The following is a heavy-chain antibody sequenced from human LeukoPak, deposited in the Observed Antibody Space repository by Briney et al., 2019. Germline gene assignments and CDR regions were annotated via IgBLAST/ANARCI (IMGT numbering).Heavy chain of an antibody. CDR2: IYTSGST. CDR1: GGSISSYY. V-gene: IGHV4-4*09. J-gene: IGHJ6*03. CDR3: ARLTGVDYMDV. D-gene: IGHD3-3*01. Sequence: SEALSLTCTVSGGSISSYYWSWIRQPPGKGLEWIGYIYTSGSTNYNPSLKSRVTISVDTSKNQFSLKLSSVTAADTAVYYCARLTGVDYMDVWGKGTTVTVSS.